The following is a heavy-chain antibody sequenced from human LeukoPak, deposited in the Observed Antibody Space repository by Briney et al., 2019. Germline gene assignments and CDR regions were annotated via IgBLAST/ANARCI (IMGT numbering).Heavy chain of an antibody. CDR2: IGTAGDT. D-gene: IGHD5-24*01. V-gene: IGHV3-13*01. CDR1: GFTFSSYD. CDR3: ARGRGPYYYYGMDV. Sequence: GGSLRLSCAASGFTFSSYDMHWVRQATGKGLEWVSAIGTAGDTYYPGSVKGRFTISRENAKNSLYLQMNSLRAGDTAAYYCARGRGPYYYYGMDVWGQGTTVTVSS. J-gene: IGHJ6*02.